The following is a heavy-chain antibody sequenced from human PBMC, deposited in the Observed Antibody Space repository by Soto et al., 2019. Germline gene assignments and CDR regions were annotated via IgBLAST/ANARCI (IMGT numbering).Heavy chain of an antibody. Sequence: GGSLRLSCAASGFTFSSYAMSWARQAPGKGLEWVSAISGSGGITYYADSVKGRFTISRDNSKNTLYLQMNSLRAEDTAVYYSVKDSTLLWFGPLRDFDNWRQGTMVTVSS. CDR3: VKDSTLLWFGPLRDFDN. CDR1: GFTFSSYA. J-gene: IGHJ3*02. CDR2: ISGSGGIT. D-gene: IGHD3-10*01. V-gene: IGHV3-23*01.